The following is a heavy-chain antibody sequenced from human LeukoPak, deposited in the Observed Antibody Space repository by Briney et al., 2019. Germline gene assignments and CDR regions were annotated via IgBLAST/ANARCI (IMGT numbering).Heavy chain of an antibody. J-gene: IGHJ1*01. CDR3: ARLIAAAGTSY. Sequence: PSETLSLTCAVYGGSFSGYYRSWIRQPPGKGLEWIGEINHSGSTNYNPSLKSRVTISVDTSKNQFSLKLSSVTAADTAVYYCARLIAAAGTSYWGQGTLVTVSS. V-gene: IGHV4-34*01. CDR2: INHSGST. CDR1: GGSFSGYY. D-gene: IGHD6-13*01.